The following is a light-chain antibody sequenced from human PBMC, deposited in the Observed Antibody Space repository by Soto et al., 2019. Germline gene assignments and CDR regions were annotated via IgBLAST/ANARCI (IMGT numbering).Light chain of an antibody. CDR2: EVS. CDR1: SSDVCSYNY. J-gene: IGLJ1*01. V-gene: IGLV2-14*01. CDR3: SSYTSXSTL. Sequence: QSALTQPAPVSGSPGQSITISRTGTSSDVCSYNYFAWYQQHPGKAPKLIIYEVSGRPAGISSRFSGSKSVNTASLTISGLQTEDEADYYRSSYTSXSTLVGTGTKVXV.